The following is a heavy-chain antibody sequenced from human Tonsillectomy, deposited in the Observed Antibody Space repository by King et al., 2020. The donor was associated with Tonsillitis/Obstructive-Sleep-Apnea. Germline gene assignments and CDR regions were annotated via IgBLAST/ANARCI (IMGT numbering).Heavy chain of an antibody. CDR3: ARDSGVVVPAAILNDAFDI. V-gene: IGHV1-18*01. CDR2: ISAYNGNT. Sequence: VQLVESGAEVKKPGASVKVSCKASGYTFTSYGISWVRQAPGQGLEWMGWISAYNGNTNYAQKLQGRVTMTTDTSTSTAYMELRSLRSDDTAVYYCARDSGVVVPAAILNDAFDIWGQGTMVTVSS. J-gene: IGHJ3*02. CDR1: GYTFTSYG. D-gene: IGHD2-2*02.